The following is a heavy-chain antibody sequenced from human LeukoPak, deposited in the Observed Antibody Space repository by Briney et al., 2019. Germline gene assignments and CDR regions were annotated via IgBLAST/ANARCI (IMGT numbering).Heavy chain of an antibody. CDR1: GGSFSGYS. V-gene: IGHV4-34*01. D-gene: IGHD3-10*01. CDR3: ARGRKGSGSYLPLIKFPDAFDI. J-gene: IGHJ3*02. CDR2: INHSGST. Sequence: SETLSLTCAVYGGSFSGYSWSWIRQPPGKGLEWIGEINHSGSTNYTPSLKSRVTISLDTSKNQFSLKLSSVTAADTAVYYCARGRKGSGSYLPLIKFPDAFDIWGQGTMVTVSS.